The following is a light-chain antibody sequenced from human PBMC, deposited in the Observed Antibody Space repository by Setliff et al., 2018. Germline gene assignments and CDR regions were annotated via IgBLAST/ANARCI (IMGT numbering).Light chain of an antibody. CDR1: SSDIGGYKY. CDR3: ASYSRTTTFV. J-gene: IGLJ1*01. V-gene: IGLV2-8*01. Sequence: QSVLAQPPSASGSPGQSVTISCTGTSSDIGGYKYVSWYQQHPGKAPKLMIYEVNKRPSGVSSRFSGSKSGNAASLTISGLQAEDEAIYYCASYSRTTTFVFAPGTKVTVL. CDR2: EVN.